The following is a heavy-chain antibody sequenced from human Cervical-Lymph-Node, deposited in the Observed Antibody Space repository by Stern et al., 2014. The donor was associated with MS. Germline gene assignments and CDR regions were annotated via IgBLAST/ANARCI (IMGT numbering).Heavy chain of an antibody. CDR3: AREGVVVPAAKGLEGYGMDV. CDR1: GYTFTSYG. J-gene: IGHJ6*02. Sequence: QVQLVQSGAEVKKPGASVKVSCKASGYTFTSYGISWVRQAPGQGLEWMGWISAYNGNTNYAQKLQGRVTMTTDTSTSTAYMELRSLRSDDTAVYYCAREGVVVPAAKGLEGYGMDVWGQGTTVTVSS. D-gene: IGHD2-2*01. CDR2: ISAYNGNT. V-gene: IGHV1-18*04.